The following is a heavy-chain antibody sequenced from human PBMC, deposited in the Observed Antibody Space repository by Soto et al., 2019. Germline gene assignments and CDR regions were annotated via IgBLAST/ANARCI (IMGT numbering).Heavy chain of an antibody. D-gene: IGHD3-10*01. CDR3: ARGQLGIQSMVDISGFGDPFDY. CDR1: GGSFSGYY. CDR2: INHSGST. V-gene: IGHV4-34*01. Sequence: QVQLQQWGAGLLKPSETLSLTCAVYGGSFSGYYWSWIRQPPGKGLEWIGEINHSGSTNYNPSLKSRVTISVDTSKNQFSLKLSSVTAADTAVYYCARGQLGIQSMVDISGFGDPFDYWGQGTLVTVSS. J-gene: IGHJ4*02.